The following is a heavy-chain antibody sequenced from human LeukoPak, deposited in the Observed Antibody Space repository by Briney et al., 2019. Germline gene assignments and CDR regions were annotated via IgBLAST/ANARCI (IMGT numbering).Heavy chain of an antibody. CDR1: GYTFTSYD. D-gene: IGHD5-18*01. CDR3: ARGPVQLWWGVSDY. CDR2: MNPNSGNT. J-gene: IGHJ4*02. V-gene: IGHV1-8*01. Sequence: ASVKVSCKASGYTFTSYDINWVRQATGQGLEWMGWMNPNSGNTGYAQKFQGRVTMTRNTSISTAYMELSSLRSEDTAVYYCARGPVQLWWGVSDYWGQGTLVTVSS.